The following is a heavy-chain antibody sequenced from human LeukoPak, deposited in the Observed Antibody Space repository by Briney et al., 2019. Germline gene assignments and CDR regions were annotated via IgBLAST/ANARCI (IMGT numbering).Heavy chain of an antibody. CDR2: IWYDGSNE. CDR3: AKDYYDSSGYYWGAFDI. CDR1: GFTFSSYA. D-gene: IGHD3-22*01. V-gene: IGHV3-33*06. J-gene: IGHJ3*02. Sequence: GGSLRLSCAASGFTFSSYAMHWVRQAPGKGLEWVAVIWYDGSNENYADSVRGRFTVSRDNSKNTLYLHMNSVRAEDTAVYYCAKDYYDSSGYYWGAFDIWGQGTMVTVSS.